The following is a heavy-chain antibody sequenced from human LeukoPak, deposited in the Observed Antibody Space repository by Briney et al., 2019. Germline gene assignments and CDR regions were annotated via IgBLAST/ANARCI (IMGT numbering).Heavy chain of an antibody. D-gene: IGHD1-26*01. CDR2: IYYSGST. CDR1: GGSISSSSYY. CDR3: ARDLGATTNYFDY. V-gene: IGHV4-39*07. J-gene: IGHJ4*02. Sequence: SETLSLTCTVSGGSISSSSYYWGWIRQPPGKGLEWIGSIYYSGSTYYNPSLKSRVTISVDTSKNQFSLKLSSVTAADTAVYSCARDLGATTNYFDYWGQGTLVTVSS.